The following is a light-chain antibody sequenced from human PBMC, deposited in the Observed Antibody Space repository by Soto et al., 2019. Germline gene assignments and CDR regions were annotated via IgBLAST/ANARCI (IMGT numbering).Light chain of an antibody. CDR3: QQYSSSPPYT. J-gene: IGKJ2*01. V-gene: IGKV3-20*01. CDR2: GSS. Sequence: EVVLTQSPGTLSLSPGERATLSCRASQSVSNNYFAWYQQKPGQAPRLLIFGSSDRATGIPDRFSGSGSGTDFPPIISTLEPEDCAVYYCQQYSSSPPYTFGQGTKLEMK. CDR1: QSVSNNY.